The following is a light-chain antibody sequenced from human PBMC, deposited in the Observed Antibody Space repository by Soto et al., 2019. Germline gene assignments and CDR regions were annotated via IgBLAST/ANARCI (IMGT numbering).Light chain of an antibody. V-gene: IGKV3-20*01. J-gene: IGKJ3*01. CDR2: GAS. CDR1: QSVSSSY. Sequence: EMVLTQSPGTLSLSPGERATLSCRASQSVSSSYLAWYQQKPGQAPRLLIYGASSRATGIPDRFSGSGSGTDFTLTISRLESEDFAVYYCQQYGSSPPFTFDPGTKVDIK. CDR3: QQYGSSPPFT.